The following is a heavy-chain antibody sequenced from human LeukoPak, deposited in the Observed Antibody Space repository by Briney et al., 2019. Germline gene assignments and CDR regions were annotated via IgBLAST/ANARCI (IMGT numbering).Heavy chain of an antibody. Sequence: ASVKVSCKASGGTFSSYAISWVQQAPGKGLEWMGLVDPEDGETIYAEKFQGRVTITADTSTDTAYMELSSLRSEDTAVYYCARTGSYYEVWFDPWGQGTLVTVSS. CDR1: GGTFSSYA. V-gene: IGHV1-69-2*01. D-gene: IGHD1-26*01. CDR2: VDPEDGET. J-gene: IGHJ5*02. CDR3: ARTGSYYEVWFDP.